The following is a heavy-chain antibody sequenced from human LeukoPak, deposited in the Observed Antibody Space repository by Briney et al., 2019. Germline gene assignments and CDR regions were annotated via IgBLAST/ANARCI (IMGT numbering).Heavy chain of an antibody. D-gene: IGHD2-2*01. Sequence: ASVKVSCKVSGYTLTELSMHWVRQAPGKGLEWMGGFDPEDGETIYAQKFQGRVTMTEDTSTDTAYMELSSLRSEDTAVYYCATVASRDIVVVPAARGWFDPWAREPWSPSPQ. CDR1: GYTLTELS. J-gene: IGHJ5*02. V-gene: IGHV1-24*01. CDR2: FDPEDGET. CDR3: ATVASRDIVVVPAARGWFDP.